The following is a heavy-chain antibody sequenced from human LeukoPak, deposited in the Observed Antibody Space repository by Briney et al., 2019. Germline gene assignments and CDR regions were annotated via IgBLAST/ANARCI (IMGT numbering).Heavy chain of an antibody. CDR1: GGSISSYY. CDR2: IYYSGST. D-gene: IGHD5-18*01. CDR3: ARVDTAMVTKTPLYYFDY. V-gene: IGHV4-59*01. J-gene: IGHJ4*02. Sequence: PSETLSLTCTVSGGSISSYYWSWIRQPPGKGLEWIGYIYYSGSTNYNPSLKSRVTISVDTSKNQFSLKLSSVTAADTAVYYCARVDTAMVTKTPLYYFDYWGQGTLVTVSS.